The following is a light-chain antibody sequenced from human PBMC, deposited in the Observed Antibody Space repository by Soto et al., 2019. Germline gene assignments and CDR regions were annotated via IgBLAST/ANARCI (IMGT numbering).Light chain of an antibody. CDR3: FSFTTTSTHV. V-gene: IGLV1-44*01. Sequence: QSALTQPPSASGTPGQRVTISCSGSTSGLEIKILNWYQHLPGKAPKLLIYNDDQRPSGVPDRFSGSRSGTSASLVIAGLRSEDEAEYFCFSFTTTSTHVFGTGTQLTVL. CDR1: TSGLEIKI. CDR2: NDD. J-gene: IGLJ1*01.